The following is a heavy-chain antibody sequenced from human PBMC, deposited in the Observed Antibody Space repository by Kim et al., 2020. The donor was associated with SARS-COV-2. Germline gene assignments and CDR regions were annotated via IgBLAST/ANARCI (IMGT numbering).Heavy chain of an antibody. CDR3: ARTPTGDWFDP. J-gene: IGHJ5*02. V-gene: IGHV4-31*01. D-gene: IGHD3-10*01. CDR2: T. Sequence: TYYNPALQSQVTRSVDTSKNQFALQLSSVTAADTAWYYCARTPTGDWFDPWGQGTLVTVSS.